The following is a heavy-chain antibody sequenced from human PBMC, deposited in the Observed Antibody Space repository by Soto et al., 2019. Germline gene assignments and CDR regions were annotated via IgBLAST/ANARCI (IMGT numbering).Heavy chain of an antibody. CDR3: ARAYYDFWSGYSTEPAYYYGMDV. CDR2: IHWNDDK. D-gene: IGHD3-3*01. Sequence: QITLKESGPTLVKPTQTLTLTCTFSGFSLRTGGVGVGWIRQPPGKALEWLALIHWNDDKYYSPFLKGRLTVTKDTSRNQVVLTMTNMDPVDTATYYCARAYYDFWSGYSTEPAYYYGMDVWGQGTTVTVSS. V-gene: IGHV2-5*01. CDR1: GFSLRTGGVG. J-gene: IGHJ6*02.